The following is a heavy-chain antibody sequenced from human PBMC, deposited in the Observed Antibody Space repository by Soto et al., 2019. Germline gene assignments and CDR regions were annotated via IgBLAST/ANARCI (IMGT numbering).Heavy chain of an antibody. J-gene: IGHJ6*02. CDR1: GYTFIRYG. CDR2: ISPYNDDT. D-gene: IGHD3-16*01. CDR3: ARGGYYDNAWGKLSHYGLDV. Sequence: QVQLVQSAAEVKKPGASVKVSCKASGYTFIRYGITWVRQAPGQGLEWMGWISPYNDDTIYAQKLQGRVTMTTTTSTRIVYRALRGVKSDATAVYYCARGGYYDNAWGKLSHYGLDVWGQGNAVTVSS. V-gene: IGHV1-18*01.